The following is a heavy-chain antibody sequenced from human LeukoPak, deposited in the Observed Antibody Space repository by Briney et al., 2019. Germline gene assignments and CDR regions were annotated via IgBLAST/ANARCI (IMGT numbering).Heavy chain of an antibody. V-gene: IGHV4-38-2*01. CDR3: ARLEGSPHNYFDY. CDR2: IYHSGST. D-gene: IGHD1-26*01. J-gene: IGHJ4*02. Sequence: PSETLSLTCAVSGYSISSGYYWGWTRQPPGNGLEWIGSIYHSGSTYYNPSLKSRVTISVDTSKNQFSLKLSSVTAADTALYYCARLEGSPHNYFDYWGQGTLVTVSS. CDR1: GYSISSGYY.